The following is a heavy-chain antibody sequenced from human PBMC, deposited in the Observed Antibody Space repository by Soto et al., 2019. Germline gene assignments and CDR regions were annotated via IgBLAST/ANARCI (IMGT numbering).Heavy chain of an antibody. J-gene: IGHJ4*02. Sequence: GGSPRLSWSGSGFTFGDCYMSWIRRAPRKGLEWLSYISPGSSYPAYEASVKGRFNLSRDKAKRSLYLQMMSLTAEDTAIYYCVTGAGGGHFDALGKGTMVTVSS. CDR2: ISPGSSYP. CDR3: VTGAGGGHFDA. D-gene: IGHD2-8*02. V-gene: IGHV3-11*06. CDR1: GFTFGDCY.